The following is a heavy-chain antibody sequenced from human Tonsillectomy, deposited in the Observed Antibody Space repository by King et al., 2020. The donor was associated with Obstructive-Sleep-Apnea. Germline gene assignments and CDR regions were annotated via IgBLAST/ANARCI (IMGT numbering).Heavy chain of an antibody. J-gene: IGHJ4*02. CDR2: IRSKANSYAT. Sequence: EVQLVESGGGLVQPGGSLTLSCAASGFTFSGSAMHWVRQASGKGLEWVGRIRSKANSYATAYAASVKGRFTISRDDSKNTAYLQMNSLKTEDTAGYYCTRRDYYGSGSYYKGDYWGQGTLVTVSS. CDR1: GFTFSGSA. D-gene: IGHD3-10*01. V-gene: IGHV3-73*02. CDR3: TRRDYYGSGSYYKGDY.